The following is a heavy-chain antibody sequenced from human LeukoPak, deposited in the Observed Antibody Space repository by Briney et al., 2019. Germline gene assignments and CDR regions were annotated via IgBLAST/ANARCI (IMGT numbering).Heavy chain of an antibody. Sequence: PGGSLRLSCAASGFTFSSYAMSWVRQAPGKGLEWVSAISGSGGSTYYADSVKGRFTISRDNSKNTLYLQMNSLRAEDTAVYYCAKAPDFWSGYFSKTFDYWGQGTLVTVSS. CDR2: ISGSGGST. D-gene: IGHD3-3*01. J-gene: IGHJ4*02. CDR1: GFTFSSYA. CDR3: AKAPDFWSGYFSKTFDY. V-gene: IGHV3-23*01.